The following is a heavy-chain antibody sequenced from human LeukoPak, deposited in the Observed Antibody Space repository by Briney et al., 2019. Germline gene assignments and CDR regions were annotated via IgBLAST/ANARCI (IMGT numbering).Heavy chain of an antibody. CDR1: GFTFSSHA. D-gene: IGHD1-14*01. V-gene: IGHV3-30*04. CDR2: ISYDGSNK. J-gene: IGHJ6*03. CDR3: ARGGIGQYYYYYYMDV. Sequence: PGRSLRLSCAASGFTFSSHAMHWVRQAPGKGLEWVAVISYDGSNKYYADSVKGRFTISRDNSKNTLYLQMNSLRAEDTAVYYCARGGIGQYYYYYYMDVWGKGTTVTVSS.